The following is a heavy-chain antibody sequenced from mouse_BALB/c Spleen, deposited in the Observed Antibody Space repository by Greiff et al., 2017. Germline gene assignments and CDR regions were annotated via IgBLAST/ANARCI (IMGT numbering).Heavy chain of an antibody. J-gene: IGHJ2*01. Sequence: EVKLMESGGGLVQPGGSRKLSCAASGFTFSSFGMHWVRQAPEKGLEWVAYISSGSSTIYYADTVKGRFTISRDNPKNTLFLQMTSLRSEDTAMYYCARGDYRYDFDDWGQGTTLTVSS. CDR2: ISSGSSTI. CDR3: ARGDYRYDFDD. CDR1: GFTFSSFG. D-gene: IGHD2-14*01. V-gene: IGHV5-17*02.